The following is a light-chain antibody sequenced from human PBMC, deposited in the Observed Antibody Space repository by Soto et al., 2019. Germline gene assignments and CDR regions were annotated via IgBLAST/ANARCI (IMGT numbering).Light chain of an antibody. CDR1: QSVSSL. CDR2: RAS. V-gene: IGKV3-15*01. Sequence: EIVMPQSPATLSVSPGEDATLSCRASQSVSSLLAWYQQKPGQAPRLLIYRASSRAAGLPDRFSGSGSGTDFTLTISSLQSEDFGVYYCQQYWKWPITVGQGTRLEIK. J-gene: IGKJ5*01. CDR3: QQYWKWPIT.